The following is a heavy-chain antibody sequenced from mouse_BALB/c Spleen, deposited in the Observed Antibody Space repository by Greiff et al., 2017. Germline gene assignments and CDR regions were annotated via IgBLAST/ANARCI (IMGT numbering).Heavy chain of an antibody. CDR3: ARSYYGNYLYYAMDY. V-gene: IGHV1-67*01. CDR1: GYTFTDYA. D-gene: IGHD2-1*01. Sequence: VMLVESGPELVRPGVSVKISCKGSGYTFTDYAMHWVKQSHAKSLEWIGVISTYYGNTNYNQKFKGKATMTVDKSSSTAYMELARLTSEDSAIYYCARSYYGNYLYYAMDYWGQGTSVTVSS. J-gene: IGHJ4*01. CDR2: ISTYYGNT.